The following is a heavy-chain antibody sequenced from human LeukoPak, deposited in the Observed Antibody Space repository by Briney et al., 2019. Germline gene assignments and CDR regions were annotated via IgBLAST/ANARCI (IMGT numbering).Heavy chain of an antibody. CDR1: GYTFTGYY. CDR2: INPNSGGT. Sequence: ASVKVSCKASGYTFTGYYMHWVRQAPGQGLEWMGWINPNSGGTNYAQKFQGRVTMTRDTSISTAYMELSRLRSDDTAVYYCAKGDTVVVPAPEPNWFDPWGQGTLVTVSS. V-gene: IGHV1-2*02. CDR3: AKGDTVVVPAPEPNWFDP. J-gene: IGHJ5*02. D-gene: IGHD2-2*01.